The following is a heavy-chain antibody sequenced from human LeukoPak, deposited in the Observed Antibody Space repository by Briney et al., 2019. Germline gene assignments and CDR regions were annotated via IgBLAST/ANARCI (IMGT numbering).Heavy chain of an antibody. Sequence: GGSLRLSCAASGFTFSSYSMNWVRQAPGKGLEWVSSISSSSSYIYYADSVKGRFTISRDNANNSLYLQMNSLRAEDTAVYYCASCSSTSETYYYYYYMDVWGKGTTVTVSS. CDR1: GFTFSSYS. J-gene: IGHJ6*03. CDR3: ASCSSTSETYYYYYYMDV. CDR2: ISSSSSYI. V-gene: IGHV3-21*01. D-gene: IGHD2-2*01.